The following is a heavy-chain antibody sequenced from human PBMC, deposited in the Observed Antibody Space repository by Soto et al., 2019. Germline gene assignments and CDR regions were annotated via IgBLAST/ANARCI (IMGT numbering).Heavy chain of an antibody. D-gene: IGHD5-18*01. CDR2: INPNSGGT. Sequence: DSVKVSCKASGYPFTGYYMHLVRQAPGQGLEWMGWINPNSGGTNYAQKFQGWVTMTRDTSISTAYMELRRLRSDDTAVYYCARRIQLWSYSYYYGMDVWGQGTTVTVSS. CDR3: ARRIQLWSYSYYYGMDV. CDR1: GYPFTGYY. V-gene: IGHV1-2*04. J-gene: IGHJ6*01.